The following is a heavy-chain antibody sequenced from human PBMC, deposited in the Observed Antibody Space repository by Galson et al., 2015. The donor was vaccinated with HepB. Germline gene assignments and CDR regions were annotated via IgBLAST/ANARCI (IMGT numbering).Heavy chain of an antibody. D-gene: IGHD6-19*01. Sequence: SVKVSCKASGGTFSSYAISWVRQAPEQGLEWMGGIIPIFGTANYAQKFQGRVTITADESTSTAYMELSSLRSEDTAVYYCARKEAVAGQHFQHWGQGTLVTVSS. CDR1: GGTFSSYA. CDR3: ARKEAVAGQHFQH. CDR2: IIPIFGTA. J-gene: IGHJ1*01. V-gene: IGHV1-69*13.